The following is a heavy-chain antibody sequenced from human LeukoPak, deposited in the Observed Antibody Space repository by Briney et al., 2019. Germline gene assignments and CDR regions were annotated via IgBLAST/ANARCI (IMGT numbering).Heavy chain of an antibody. V-gene: IGHV1-8*03. J-gene: IGHJ6*03. CDR2: INPNSGNT. D-gene: IGHD5-18*01. CDR3: ARSSRIQLWLLDKNYYYYMDV. Sequence: ASVKVSCKASGYTFTGYYMHWVRQAPGQGLEWMGWINPNSGNTGYAQKFQGRVTITADKSTSTAYMELSSLRSEDTAVYYCARSSRIQLWLLDKNYYYYMDVWGKGTTVTVSS. CDR1: GYTFTGYY.